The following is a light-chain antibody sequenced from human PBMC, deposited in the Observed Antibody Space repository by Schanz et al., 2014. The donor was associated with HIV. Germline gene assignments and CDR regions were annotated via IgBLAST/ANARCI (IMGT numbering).Light chain of an antibody. J-gene: IGLJ3*02. V-gene: IGLV2-8*01. CDR1: TSDIGGYKS. Sequence: QSALTQPPSASGSPGQSVAISCTGVTSDIGGYKSVSWYQQHPGKAPKLMIYEVSKRPSGVPDRLSGSKSGNTASLTVSGLQAEDEADYYCSSYAATSNVLFGGGTKLTVL. CDR2: EVS. CDR3: SSYAATSNVL.